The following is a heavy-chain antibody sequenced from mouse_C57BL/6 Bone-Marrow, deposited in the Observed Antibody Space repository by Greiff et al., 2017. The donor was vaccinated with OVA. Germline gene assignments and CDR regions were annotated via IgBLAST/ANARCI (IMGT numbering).Heavy chain of an antibody. J-gene: IGHJ3*01. D-gene: IGHD2-1*01. CDR1: GYTFPDYY. Sequence: VQLQQSGPVLVKPGASVKMSCKASGYTFPDYYMNWVKQSHGKSLEWIGVIYPYNGGTSYNQKFKGKATLTVDKSSSTAYMELNSLTSEDSAVYYCARWGVTPFAYWGQGTLVTVSA. CDR2: IYPYNGGT. V-gene: IGHV1-19*01. CDR3: ARWGVTPFAY.